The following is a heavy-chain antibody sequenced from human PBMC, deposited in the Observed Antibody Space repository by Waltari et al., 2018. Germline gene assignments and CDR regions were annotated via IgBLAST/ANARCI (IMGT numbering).Heavy chain of an antibody. Sequence: EVQLVQSGAEVKKPGESLKISCKGSGYSFTSYWIGWLRQMPGKGLEWMRIIYPGDSDTRYSPSFQGQVTISADKSISTAYLQWSSLKASDTAMYYCARLPYYYDSSGLSAFDIWGQGTMVTVSS. CDR2: IYPGDSDT. CDR3: ARLPYYYDSSGLSAFDI. J-gene: IGHJ3*02. CDR1: GYSFTSYW. D-gene: IGHD3-22*01. V-gene: IGHV5-51*01.